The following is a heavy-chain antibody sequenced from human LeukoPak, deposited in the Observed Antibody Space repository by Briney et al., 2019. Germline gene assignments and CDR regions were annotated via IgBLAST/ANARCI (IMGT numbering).Heavy chain of an antibody. CDR1: GGSISSYY. J-gene: IGHJ4*02. Sequence: SETLSLTCTVSGGSISSYYWSWIRQPPGKGLEWIGYIYSSGSTNYKPSLKSRVTISVDTSKNQFSLKLSSVTAADTAVYYCARHWAGSAWTFGCWGQGTLVTVSS. V-gene: IGHV4-59*08. CDR2: IYSSGST. CDR3: ARHWAGSAWTFGC. D-gene: IGHD6-19*01.